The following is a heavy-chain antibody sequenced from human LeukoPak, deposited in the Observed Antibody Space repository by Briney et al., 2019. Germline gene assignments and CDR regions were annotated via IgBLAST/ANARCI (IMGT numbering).Heavy chain of an antibody. V-gene: IGHV5-51*01. J-gene: IGHJ4*02. CDR1: GYSFTSYW. D-gene: IGHD2-2*01. CDR3: ARPRVVVVPAAGFPYYFDY. Sequence: GESLRISCKGSGYSFTSYWIGWVRQMPGKGLEWMGIIYPGDSDTRYSPSFQGQVTISADKSISTAYLQWSSLKASDSAMYYCARPRVVVVPAAGFPYYFDYWGQGTLVTISS. CDR2: IYPGDSDT.